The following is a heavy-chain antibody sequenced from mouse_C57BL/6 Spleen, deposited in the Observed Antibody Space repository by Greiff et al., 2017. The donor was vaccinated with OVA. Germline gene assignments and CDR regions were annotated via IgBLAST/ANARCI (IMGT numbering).Heavy chain of an antibody. V-gene: IGHV1-55*01. J-gene: IGHJ2*02. CDR2: IYPGSGST. Sequence: VQLQQPGAELVKPGASVKMSCKASGYTFTSYWITWVKQRPGQGLEWIGDIYPGSGSTNYNEKFKSKATLTVDKSSSTVYMQLSSLTSEDSAVYYCARSGRFYGTMDYWGQGTSLTVSS. CDR3: ARSGRFYGTMDY. D-gene: IGHD1-1*01. CDR1: GYTFTSYW.